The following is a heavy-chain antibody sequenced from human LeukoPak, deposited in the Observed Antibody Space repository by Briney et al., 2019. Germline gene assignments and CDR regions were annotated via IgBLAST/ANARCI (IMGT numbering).Heavy chain of an antibody. CDR1: GGTFSSYA. J-gene: IGHJ4*02. V-gene: IGHV1-69*13. CDR3: ARDGEGGPYYDSSGYYY. Sequence: SVKVSCKASGGTFSSYAISWVRQAPGQGLEWMGGIIPIFGTANYAQKFQGRVTITADESTSTAYMELSSLRSEDTAVYYCARDGEGGPYYDSSGYYYWGQGTLVTVSS. CDR2: IIPIFGTA. D-gene: IGHD3-22*01.